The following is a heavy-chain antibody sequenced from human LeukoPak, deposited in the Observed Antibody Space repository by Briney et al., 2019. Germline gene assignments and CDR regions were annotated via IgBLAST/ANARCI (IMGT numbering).Heavy chain of an antibody. CDR3: ARDSDNWNYFDY. CDR2: IIPIFGTA. CDR1: GGTFSSYA. D-gene: IGHD1-20*01. V-gene: IGHV1-69*01. J-gene: IGHJ4*02. Sequence: SVKVSXKASGGTFSSYAISWVRQAPGQGLEWMGGIIPIFGTAKYAQKFQGRVTITADESTSTAYMELSSLRSEDTAVYYCARDSDNWNYFDYWGQGTLVTVSS.